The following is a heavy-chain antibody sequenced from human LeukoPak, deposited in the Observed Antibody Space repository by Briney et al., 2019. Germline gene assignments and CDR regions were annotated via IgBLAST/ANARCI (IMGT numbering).Heavy chain of an antibody. CDR3: AKVRPENRFGLDY. D-gene: IGHD3-16*01. CDR2: ISGGGGST. CDR1: GFTFTSYS. V-gene: IGHV3-23*01. Sequence: GGSLRLSCAASGFTFTSYSMNWVRQAPGKGLEWVSTISGGGGSTYYADSVKGRFTISRDNSKNTLYLQVNSLRAEDTAVYYCAKVRPENRFGLDYWGQGTLVTVSS. J-gene: IGHJ4*02.